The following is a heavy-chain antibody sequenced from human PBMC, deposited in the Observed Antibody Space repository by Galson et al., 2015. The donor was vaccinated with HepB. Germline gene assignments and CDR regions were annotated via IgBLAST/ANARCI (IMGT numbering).Heavy chain of an antibody. CDR2: INSDGSST. D-gene: IGHD2-15*01. V-gene: IGHV3-74*01. J-gene: IGHJ5*02. Sequence: SLRLSCAASGFTFSSYWMHWVRQVPGKGLVWVSRINSDGSSTSYADSVKGRFTISRDNAKNTLYLQMNSLRAEDTAVYYCARDLGYCSGGTCYNWFDPWGQGTLVTVSS. CDR3: ARDLGYCSGGTCYNWFDP. CDR1: GFTFSSYW.